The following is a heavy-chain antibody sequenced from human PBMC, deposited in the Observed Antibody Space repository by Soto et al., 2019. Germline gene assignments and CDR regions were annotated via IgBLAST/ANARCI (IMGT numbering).Heavy chain of an antibody. D-gene: IGHD1-20*01. CDR1: GFTFSSYS. J-gene: IGHJ4*02. CDR3: ASHPKGNWNYVDY. CDR2: ISSSSSYI. V-gene: IGHV3-21*01. Sequence: EVQLVESGGGLVKPGGSLRLSCAASGFTFSSYSMNWVHQAPGKGLEWVSSISSSSSYIYYADSVKGRFTISRDNAKNSLYLQMNSLRAEDTAVYYCASHPKGNWNYVDYWGQGTLVTVSS.